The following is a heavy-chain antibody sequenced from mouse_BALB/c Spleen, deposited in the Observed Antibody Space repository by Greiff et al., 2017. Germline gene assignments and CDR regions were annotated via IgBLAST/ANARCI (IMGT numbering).Heavy chain of an antibody. CDR2: ISSGGST. V-gene: IGHV5-6-5*01. CDR1: GFTFSSYA. Sequence: DVQLVESGGGLVKPGGSLKLSCAASGFTFSSYAMSWVRQTPEKRLEWVASISSGGSTYYPDSVKGRFTISRDNARNILYLQMSSLRSEDTAMYYCAYDYDAGDYWGQGTTLTVSS. J-gene: IGHJ2*01. CDR3: AYDYDAGDY. D-gene: IGHD2-4*01.